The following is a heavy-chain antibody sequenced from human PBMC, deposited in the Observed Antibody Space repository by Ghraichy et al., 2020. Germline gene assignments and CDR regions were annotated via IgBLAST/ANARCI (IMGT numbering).Heavy chain of an antibody. Sequence: GGSLRLSCTVSGITFGENVMSWFRQAPGKGLEWVGFIRGTSSGGTTEYAASVKGRFTLSRDDSKNIASLQMNSLKIEDTGVYYCATDRPTPPRFDSWGQGSLVTVSS. D-gene: IGHD6-6*01. CDR3: ATDRPTPPRFDS. V-gene: IGHV3-49*03. CDR1: GITFGENV. J-gene: IGHJ4*02. CDR2: IRGTSSGGTT.